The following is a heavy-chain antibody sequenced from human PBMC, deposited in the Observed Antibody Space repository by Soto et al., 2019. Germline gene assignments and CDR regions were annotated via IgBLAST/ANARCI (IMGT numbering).Heavy chain of an antibody. Sequence: QVQLVESGGGVVQPGRSLRLSCAASGFTFSSYGMHWVRQAPGKGLEWVAVISYDGSNKYYADSVKGRFTISRDNSKSTLYLLMTSLRAETTAVYYCAKDLGITMIVVVIPKGGYGMDVWGQGTTVTVSS. J-gene: IGHJ6*02. CDR3: AKDLGITMIVVVIPKGGYGMDV. V-gene: IGHV3-30*18. D-gene: IGHD3-22*01. CDR2: ISYDGSNK. CDR1: GFTFSSYG.